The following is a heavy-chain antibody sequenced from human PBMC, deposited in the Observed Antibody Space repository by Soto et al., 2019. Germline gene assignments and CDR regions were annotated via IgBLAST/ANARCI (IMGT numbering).Heavy chain of an antibody. J-gene: IGHJ5*02. CDR2: ISGSGNRT. D-gene: IGHD2-21*01. CDR1: GFPFSSYS. V-gene: IGHV3-23*01. CDR3: APGKQLWHWFDP. Sequence: EVQLLASGGGLVQPGGSLRLSCSASGFPFSSYSLGWFSQAANKGLEWVSVISGSGNRTIYPDSVKGRFTVARDNTKNTLFLQMNSLRPEDTAVYYCAPGKQLWHWFDPWGRVTLVTVSS.